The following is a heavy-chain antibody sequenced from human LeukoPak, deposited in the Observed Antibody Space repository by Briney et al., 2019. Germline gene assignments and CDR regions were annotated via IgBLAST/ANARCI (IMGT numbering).Heavy chain of an antibody. CDR1: GFTFSSYS. V-gene: IGHV3-21*04. D-gene: IGHD3-22*01. CDR3: ARDENYYDSSGQGAFDY. J-gene: IGHJ4*02. CDR2: ISSSSSYI. Sequence: GGSLRLSCAASGFTFSSYSMNWVRQAPGKGLEWVSSISSSSSYIYYADSVKGRFTISRDNAKNSLYLQMNSLRAEDTAVYYCARDENYYDSSGQGAFDYWGQGTLVTVSS.